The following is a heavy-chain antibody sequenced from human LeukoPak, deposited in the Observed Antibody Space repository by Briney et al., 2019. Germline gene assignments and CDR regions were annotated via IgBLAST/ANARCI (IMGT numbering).Heavy chain of an antibody. V-gene: IGHV3-23*01. CDR1: GFTFSLYW. J-gene: IGHJ3*02. Sequence: GGTQRLSCAASGFTFSLYWIHCVPHAPGKGREWVSAISGSGDSTKYTDSVQGRFTISTENSKNTLYLQMNSLRAEDTAVYYCAKLNLGWPALGAFDIWGQGTMVTVSS. CDR3: AKLNLGWPALGAFDI. CDR2: ISGSGDST. D-gene: IGHD6-19*01.